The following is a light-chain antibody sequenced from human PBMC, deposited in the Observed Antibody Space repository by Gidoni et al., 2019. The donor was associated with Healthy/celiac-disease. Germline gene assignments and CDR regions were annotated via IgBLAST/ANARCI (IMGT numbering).Light chain of an antibody. J-gene: IGKJ2*02. CDR2: AAS. Sequence: DIQMTQSPSSLSASVGDRVTITCRASQSISSYLSWYQQKPGKAPKLLIYAASSLQSGVPSRFNGSGCGRDFTLTISSLQPGGFATYYCQQSYSTPRCTFXXXTKLEIK. V-gene: IGKV1-39*01. CDR3: QQSYSTPRCT. CDR1: QSISSY.